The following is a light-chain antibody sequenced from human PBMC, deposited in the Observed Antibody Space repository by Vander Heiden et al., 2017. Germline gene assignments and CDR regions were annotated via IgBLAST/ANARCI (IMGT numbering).Light chain of an antibody. CDR3: GTWDSSLSAVV. Sequence: QSVLTQPPSVSAAPGQKVTISCSGSSSNIGNNYVSWYQQLPGTAPKRLIYDNNKRPSGIPDRFSGSKSGTSATLGITGLQTGDEADYYCGTWDSSLSAVVFGGGTKLTGL. J-gene: IGLJ2*01. CDR2: DNN. V-gene: IGLV1-51*01. CDR1: SSNIGNNY.